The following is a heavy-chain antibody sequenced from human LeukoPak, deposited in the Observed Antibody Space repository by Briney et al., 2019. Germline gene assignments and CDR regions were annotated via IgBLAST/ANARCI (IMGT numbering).Heavy chain of an antibody. J-gene: IGHJ3*02. CDR3: AKDLLVSRYSGSYLHPDAFDI. V-gene: IGHV3-23*01. CDR1: GFTFSSYA. D-gene: IGHD1-26*01. Sequence: AGGSLRLSCAASGFTFSSYAMSWVRQAPGKGLEWVSAISGSGGSTYYADSVKGRFTISRDNSKNTLYLQMNSLRAEDTAVYYCAKDLLVSRYSGSYLHPDAFDIWGQGTMVTVSS. CDR2: ISGSGGST.